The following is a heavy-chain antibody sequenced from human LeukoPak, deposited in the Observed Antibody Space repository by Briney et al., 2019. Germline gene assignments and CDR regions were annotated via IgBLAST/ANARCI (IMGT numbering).Heavy chain of an antibody. CDR2: IYSGGST. V-gene: IGHV3-53*01. Sequence: EWVSVIYSGGSTYYADSVKGRFTISRDNSKNTLYLQMNSLRAEDTAVYYCAKDLRLWFDPWGQGTLVTVSS. J-gene: IGHJ5*02. CDR3: AKDLRLWFDP.